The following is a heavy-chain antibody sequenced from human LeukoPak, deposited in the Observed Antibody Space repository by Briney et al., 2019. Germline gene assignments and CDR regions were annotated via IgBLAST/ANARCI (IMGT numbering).Heavy chain of an antibody. CDR1: GFTFSSYA. D-gene: IGHD6-6*01. CDR3: ARDREAAQFDY. Sequence: PGGSLRLSCAASGFTFSSYAMHWVRQAPGKGLEWVAVISYDGSNKYYADSVKGRFTIYRDNSKNTLYLQMNSLRAEDTAVYYCARDREAAQFDYWGQGTLVTVSS. V-gene: IGHV3-30*01. CDR2: ISYDGSNK. J-gene: IGHJ4*02.